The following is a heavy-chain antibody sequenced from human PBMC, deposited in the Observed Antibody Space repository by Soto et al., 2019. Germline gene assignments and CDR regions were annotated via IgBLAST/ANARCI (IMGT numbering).Heavy chain of an antibody. Sequence: QVQLVESGGGVVQPGRSLRLSCAASGFTFSSYGMHWVRQAPGKGLEWVAVIWYDGSNKYYADSVKGRFTISRDNSKNPLYLQMNSLRAEDTAVYYCARFSRYYFDYWGQGTLVTVSS. V-gene: IGHV3-33*01. J-gene: IGHJ4*02. CDR3: ARFSRYYFDY. CDR1: GFTFSSYG. CDR2: IWYDGSNK.